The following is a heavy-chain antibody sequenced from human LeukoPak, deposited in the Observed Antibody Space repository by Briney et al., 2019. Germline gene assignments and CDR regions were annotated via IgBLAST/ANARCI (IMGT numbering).Heavy chain of an antibody. J-gene: IGHJ4*02. CDR1: GVSISSHY. CDR2: IYYSGST. V-gene: IGHV4-59*11. CDR3: ARTYYYDSSGYYSDY. Sequence: PSETLSLTCTVSGVSISSHYWSWIRQPPGKGLEWIAFIYYSGSTTYNPSLKSRVTISVDTSKNQFSLKLSSVTAADTAVYYCARTYYYDSSGYYSDYWGQGTLVTVSS. D-gene: IGHD3-22*01.